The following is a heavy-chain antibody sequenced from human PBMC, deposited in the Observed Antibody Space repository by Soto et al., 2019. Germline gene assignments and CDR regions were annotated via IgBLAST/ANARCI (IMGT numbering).Heavy chain of an antibody. CDR3: ARDSLYCSSTSCLEWFDP. Sequence: GGSLRLSCAASGFTFTDYYMSWIRQAPGKGLEWISYISDSGSTIYYADSVKGRFTISRDNAKNSLYLQMNSLTAEDTAVYYCARDSLYCSSTSCLEWFDPWGQGTLVTVSS. V-gene: IGHV3-11*01. D-gene: IGHD2-2*01. CDR2: ISDSGSTI. CDR1: GFTFTDYY. J-gene: IGHJ5*02.